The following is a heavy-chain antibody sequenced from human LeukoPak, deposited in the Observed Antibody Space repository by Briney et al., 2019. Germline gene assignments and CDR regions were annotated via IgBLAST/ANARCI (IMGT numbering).Heavy chain of an antibody. J-gene: IGHJ5*02. Sequence: SETLSLTCAVYGGSFSGYYWSWIRQPPGKGLEWIGEINHSGSTNYNPSHKSRVTISVDTSKNQFSLKLSSVTAADTAVYYCAREPGTSCCSGGSCYRGWFDPWGQGTLVTVSS. D-gene: IGHD2-15*01. V-gene: IGHV4-34*01. CDR2: INHSGST. CDR3: AREPGTSCCSGGSCYRGWFDP. CDR1: GGSFSGYY.